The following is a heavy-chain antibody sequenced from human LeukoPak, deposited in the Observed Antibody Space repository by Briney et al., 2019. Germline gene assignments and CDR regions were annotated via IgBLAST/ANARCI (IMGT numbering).Heavy chain of an antibody. J-gene: IGHJ4*02. V-gene: IGHV1-8*02. D-gene: IGHD6-19*01. CDR2: MNPNSGNT. CDR3: ARGRIAVAGTGDY. Sequence: ASVKVSCKASGYTFTSYGINWVRQATGQGLEWMGWMNPNSGNTGYAQKFQGRVTMTRNTSISTAYMELSSLRSEDTAVYYCARGRIAVAGTGDYWGQGTLVTVSS. CDR1: GYTFTSYG.